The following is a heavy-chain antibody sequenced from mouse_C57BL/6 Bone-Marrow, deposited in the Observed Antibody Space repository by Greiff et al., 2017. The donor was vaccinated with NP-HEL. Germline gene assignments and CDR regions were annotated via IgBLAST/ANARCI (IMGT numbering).Heavy chain of an antibody. CDR3: AYDYDGWFAY. V-gene: IGHV1-26*01. J-gene: IGHJ3*01. CDR2: INPNNGGT. D-gene: IGHD2-4*01. CDR1: GYTFTDYY. Sequence: VQLQQSGPELVKPGASVKISCKASGYTFTDYYMNWVKQSHGKSLEWIGDINPNNGGTSYNQKFKGKATLTVDKSSSTAYMELRSLTSEDSAVYYCAYDYDGWFAYWGQGTLVTVSA.